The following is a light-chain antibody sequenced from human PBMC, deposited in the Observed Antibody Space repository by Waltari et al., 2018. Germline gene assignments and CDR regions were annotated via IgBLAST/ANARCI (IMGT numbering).Light chain of an antibody. V-gene: IGLV3-1*01. Sequence: SYELTQPPSVSVSPGQTASITCSGDKLGDKYACWYRQKPGQSPVLVIYQDTKRPSGIPGRFAGSNSGSTATLTISGTQALDEADYYCQAWDSSNYVVFGGGTKLTVL. CDR1: KLGDKY. CDR2: QDT. CDR3: QAWDSSNYVV. J-gene: IGLJ2*01.